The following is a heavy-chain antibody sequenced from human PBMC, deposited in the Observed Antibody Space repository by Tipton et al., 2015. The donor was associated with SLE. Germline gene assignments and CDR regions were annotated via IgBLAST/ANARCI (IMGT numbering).Heavy chain of an antibody. J-gene: IGHJ2*01. CDR3: ASRRPYCSGGSCYRRRYWYFDL. Sequence: GLAKPSETLSLACIVSGDSVSITNYYWGWIRQPPGEDLEWIGSVFYSWSTNYKPSLESRLTISVDTSKHQFSLNLRSVTAADTAVYYCASRRPYCSGGSCYRRRYWYFDLWGRGTLVTVSS. D-gene: IGHD2-15*01. V-gene: IGHV4-39*07. CDR2: VFYSWST. CDR1: GDSVSITNYY.